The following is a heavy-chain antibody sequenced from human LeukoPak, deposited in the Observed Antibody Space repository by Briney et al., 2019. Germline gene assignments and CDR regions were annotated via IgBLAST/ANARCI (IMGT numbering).Heavy chain of an antibody. CDR1: GGTFSSYA. V-gene: IGHV1-69*01. CDR2: IIPIFGTA. D-gene: IGHD4-17*01. J-gene: IGHJ3*02. CDR3: ARDEHDYGDPDAFDI. Sequence: SVKVSCKASGGTFSSYAISWVRQAPGQGLEWMGGIIPIFGTANYAQKFQGRVTITADESTSTAYMELSSLRSEDTAVYYCARDEHDYGDPDAFDIWGQGTMVTVSS.